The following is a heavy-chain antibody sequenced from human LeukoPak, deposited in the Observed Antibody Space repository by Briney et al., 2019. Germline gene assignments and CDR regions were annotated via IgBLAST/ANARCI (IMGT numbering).Heavy chain of an antibody. D-gene: IGHD6-13*01. V-gene: IGHV1-8*01. J-gene: IGHJ4*02. CDR1: VYTFTIYD. CDR2: MNPNSGKT. CDR3: ARSNAYSPN. Sequence: GASVTVSCTASVYTFTIYDINWVRQATGQGLEWMGWMNPNSGKTGYAQKFQGRVTMTRNTSISTAYMELSSLRSEDTAVYYCARSNAYSPNWGQGTLVTVSS.